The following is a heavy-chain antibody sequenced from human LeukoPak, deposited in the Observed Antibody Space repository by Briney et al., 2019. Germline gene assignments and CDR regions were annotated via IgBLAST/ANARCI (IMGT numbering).Heavy chain of an antibody. CDR2: ISSSSSYI. V-gene: IGHV3-21*01. D-gene: IGHD3-10*01. CDR3: ARDPYGSGSYRDYFDY. J-gene: IGHJ4*02. Sequence: GGSLRLSCAASGFTVSSNYMSWVRQAPGKGLEWVSSISSSSSYIYYADSVKGRFTISRDNAKNSLYLQMNSLRAEDTAVYYCARDPYGSGSYRDYFDYWGQGTLVTVSS. CDR1: GFTVSSNY.